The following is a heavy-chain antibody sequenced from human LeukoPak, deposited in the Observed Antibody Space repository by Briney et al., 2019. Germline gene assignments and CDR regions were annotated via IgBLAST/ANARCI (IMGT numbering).Heavy chain of an antibody. CDR1: GGSISSGDYY. CDR2: IYYSGST. D-gene: IGHD3-16*01. CDR3: ARSKGDWGAHTDY. J-gene: IGHJ4*02. Sequence: SQTLSLTCTVSGGSISSGDYYWSWIRQPPGKGLEWIGYIYYSGSTYYNPSLKSRVTISVDTSKNQFSLKLSSVTAADTAVYYCARSKGDWGAHTDYWGQGTLVTVSS. V-gene: IGHV4-30-4*08.